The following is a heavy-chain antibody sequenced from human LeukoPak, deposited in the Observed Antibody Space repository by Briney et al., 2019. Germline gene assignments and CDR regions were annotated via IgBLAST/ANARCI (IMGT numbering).Heavy chain of an antibody. Sequence: PGGSLRLSCTASEFTVSRNYMLWVRQAPGKGLEWVSLIFSNGGTHYADSVKGRFTTSRDTSKNTVSLQMNSLRVEDTAMYYCTRDQMNYWGQGTLVTVSS. D-gene: IGHD5-24*01. V-gene: IGHV3-53*01. CDR1: EFTVSRNY. J-gene: IGHJ4*02. CDR3: TRDQMNY. CDR2: IFSNGGT.